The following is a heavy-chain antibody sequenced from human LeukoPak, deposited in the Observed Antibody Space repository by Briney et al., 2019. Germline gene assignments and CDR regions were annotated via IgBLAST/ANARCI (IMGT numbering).Heavy chain of an antibody. CDR2: IYPGDSTT. Sequence: GESLKISCQASGYTFTTSWIGWVRQMPGKGLEWMGIIYPGDSTTRYIPSFEGQVTISVDKSIDTAYLQWRSLKASDTATYFCARQINHYYYVDVWGKGTTVTISS. CDR1: GYTFTTSW. V-gene: IGHV5-51*01. J-gene: IGHJ6*03. CDR3: ARQINHYYYVDV.